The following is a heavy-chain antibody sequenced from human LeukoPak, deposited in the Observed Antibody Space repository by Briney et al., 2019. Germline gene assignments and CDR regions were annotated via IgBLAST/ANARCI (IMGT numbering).Heavy chain of an antibody. CDR2: ISGSGGST. CDR3: AKVDGIMIFEVFDY. J-gene: IGHJ4*02. CDR1: GFTFSSYA. V-gene: IGHV3-23*01. Sequence: GGSLRLSCAASGFTFSSYAMSWVRQAPGKGLDWVSGISGSGGSTYYADSVKGRFTISRDNSKNTLYLHMNSLRAEDTAVYYCAKVDGIMIFEVFDYWGQGILVTVSS. D-gene: IGHD3/OR15-3a*01.